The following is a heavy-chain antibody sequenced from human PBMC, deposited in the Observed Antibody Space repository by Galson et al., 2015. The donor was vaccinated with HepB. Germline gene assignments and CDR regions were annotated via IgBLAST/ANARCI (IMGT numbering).Heavy chain of an antibody. J-gene: IGHJ4*02. CDR1: EFTFSAYT. V-gene: IGHV3-30*04. CDR2: ISSDGRNT. CDR3: AKGGSGEKLDS. D-gene: IGHD3-16*01. Sequence: SLRLSCAGSEFTFSAYTIHWVRQAPGKGLEWVAMISSDGRNTSYADPVKGRFTISRDNSKNTVYLQMNSLRSEDTAVFYCAKGGSGEKLDSWGQGVLVTVSS.